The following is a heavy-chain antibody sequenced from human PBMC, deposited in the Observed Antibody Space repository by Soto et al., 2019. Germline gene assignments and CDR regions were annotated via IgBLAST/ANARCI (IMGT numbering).Heavy chain of an antibody. Sequence: VGSLRLSCAASGFTFSSYGMTWVRQAPGKGLEWVSFSSATGSGRYYADSVKGRFTISRDNSKNTLYLQMSSLRADDTAVYYCAKDRRAGGNYGFYSDFWGQGALVTVSS. CDR1: GFTFSSYG. D-gene: IGHD1-7*01. CDR3: AKDRRAGGNYGFYSDF. V-gene: IGHV3-23*01. J-gene: IGHJ4*02. CDR2: SSATGSGR.